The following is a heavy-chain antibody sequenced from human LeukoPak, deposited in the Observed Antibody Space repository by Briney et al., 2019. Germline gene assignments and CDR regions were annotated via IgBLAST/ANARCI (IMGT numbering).Heavy chain of an antibody. CDR2: IYRSGST. J-gene: IGHJ3*02. Sequence: GGSLRLSCAASGFTVSTNYVSWVPEAPGRGLEWVSVIYRSGSTYYADSVKGRFTISRDNSKNTLYLQMNLLRAEDTAVYYCARDSGHDAFDIWGQGTTVTVSS. CDR3: ARDSGHDAFDI. V-gene: IGHV3-53*01. CDR1: GFTVSTNY.